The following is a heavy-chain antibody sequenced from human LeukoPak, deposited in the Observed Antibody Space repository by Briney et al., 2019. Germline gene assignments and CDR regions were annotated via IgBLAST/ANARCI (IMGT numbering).Heavy chain of an antibody. J-gene: IGHJ5*02. CDR1: GFTFSSYA. CDR3: ARDGLICSGGSCYSGSDNWFDP. CDR2: ISYDGSNK. V-gene: IGHV3-30-3*01. D-gene: IGHD2-15*01. Sequence: PGGSLRLSCAASGFTFSSYAMHWVRQAPGKGLEWVAVISYDGSNKYYADSVKGRFTISRDNSKNTLYLQMNSLRAEDTAVYYCARDGLICSGGSCYSGSDNWFDPWGQGTLVTVSS.